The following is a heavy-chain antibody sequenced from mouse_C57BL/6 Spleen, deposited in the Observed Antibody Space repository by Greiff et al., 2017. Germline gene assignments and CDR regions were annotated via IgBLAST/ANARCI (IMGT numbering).Heavy chain of an antibody. Sequence: QVQLQQPGAELVRPGSSVKLSCKASGYTFTSYWMHWVKQRPIQGLEWIGNIDPSDSETHYNQKFKDKATLTVDKSSSTAYMQLSSLTSEDSAVYYCASRDSNGDFDYWGQGTTLTVSS. J-gene: IGHJ2*01. CDR3: ASRDSNGDFDY. V-gene: IGHV1-52*01. CDR1: GYTFTSYW. CDR2: IDPSDSET. D-gene: IGHD2-5*01.